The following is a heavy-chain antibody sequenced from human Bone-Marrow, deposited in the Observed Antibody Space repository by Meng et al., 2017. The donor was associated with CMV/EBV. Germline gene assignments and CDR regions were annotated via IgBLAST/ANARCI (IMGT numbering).Heavy chain of an antibody. CDR2: ISSSSSTI. D-gene: IGHD6-13*01. CDR1: GFTFSSYS. Sequence: GGSLRLSCAASGFTFSSYSMNWVRQAPGKGLEWVSYISSSSSTIYYADSVKGRFTISRDNAKNSLYLQMNSLRAEDTAVYYCASSYSSRSLLGFDHWGQGTRVTGSS. V-gene: IGHV3-48*04. J-gene: IGHJ4*02. CDR3: ASSYSSRSLLGFDH.